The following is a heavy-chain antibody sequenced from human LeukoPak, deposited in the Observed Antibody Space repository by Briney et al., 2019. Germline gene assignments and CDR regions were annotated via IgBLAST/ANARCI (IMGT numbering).Heavy chain of an antibody. J-gene: IGHJ4*02. CDR3: TSRDLRLLN. D-gene: IGHD2-21*02. Sequence: PGGSLRLSCAASGFTFSGSAMHWVRQASGKGLEWVGRIRSKANSYATAYAASVKGRFTISRDDSKNTAYLQMNSLRTEDTAVYYCTSRDLRLLNWGQGTLVTVSS. V-gene: IGHV3-73*01. CDR1: GFTFSGSA. CDR2: IRSKANSYAT.